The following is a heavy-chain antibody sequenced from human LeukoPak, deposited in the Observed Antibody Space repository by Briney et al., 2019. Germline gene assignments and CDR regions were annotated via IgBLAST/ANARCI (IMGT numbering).Heavy chain of an antibody. V-gene: IGHV1-69*05. CDR3: ARDRGERDSSWSLPAHGFVI. J-gene: IGHJ3*02. CDR1: GGTFNSYA. Sequence: SVKVSCKASGGTFNSYAINWVRQAPGQGREWMGRIFPIFGTANYAQKFQGRVTVSTDESTNTAYMELSSLRPEDTAMYYCARDRGERDSSWSLPAHGFVIWGEGRMVTVSS. D-gene: IGHD6-13*01. CDR2: IFPIFGTA.